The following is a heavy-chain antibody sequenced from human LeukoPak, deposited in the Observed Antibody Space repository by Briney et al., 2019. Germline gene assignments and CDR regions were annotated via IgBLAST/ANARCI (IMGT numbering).Heavy chain of an antibody. J-gene: IGHJ6*04. CDR3: ARGLRFLEWPRSDV. Sequence: SETLSLTCTVSGGSISSSSYYWSWIRQPPGKGLEWIGEINHSGSTNYNPSLKSRVTISVDTSKNQFSLKLSSVTAADTAVYYCARGLRFLEWPRSDVWGKGTTVTVSS. CDR2: INHSGST. CDR1: GGSISSSSYY. V-gene: IGHV4-39*07. D-gene: IGHD3-3*01.